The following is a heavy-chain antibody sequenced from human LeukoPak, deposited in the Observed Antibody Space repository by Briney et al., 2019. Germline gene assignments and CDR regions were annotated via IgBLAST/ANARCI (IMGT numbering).Heavy chain of an antibody. CDR2: INPNSGGT. CDR1: GYTFIDYY. D-gene: IGHD1-26*01. Sequence: ASVKVSCKASGYTFIDYYVHWVRQAPGQGLEWMGWINPNSGGTSFAQKFQGRVTMTGDTSISTAYMELSSLRTDDTAVYYCTSPYSGSYYVYWGQGNLVTVSS. V-gene: IGHV1-2*02. J-gene: IGHJ4*02. CDR3: TSPYSGSYYVY.